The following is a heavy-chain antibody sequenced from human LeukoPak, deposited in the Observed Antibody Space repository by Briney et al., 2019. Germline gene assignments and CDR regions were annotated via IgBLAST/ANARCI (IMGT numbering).Heavy chain of an antibody. CDR2: IKQDGSEK. Sequence: GGSLRLSCAASGFTFSDYWMTWVRQAPGKGLEWVANIKQDGSEKYYVDSVKGRFTISRDTSKNTLYLQINSLRVEDTAVYYCIVFGDSNHWGQGTLVTVSS. CDR3: IVFGDSNH. V-gene: IGHV3-7*03. CDR1: GFTFSDYW. J-gene: IGHJ5*02. D-gene: IGHD4-17*01.